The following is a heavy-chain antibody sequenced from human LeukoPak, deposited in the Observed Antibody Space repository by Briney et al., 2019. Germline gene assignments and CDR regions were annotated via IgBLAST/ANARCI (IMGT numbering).Heavy chain of an antibody. CDR1: GFTFSSYA. Sequence: GGSLRLSCAASGFTFSSYAMSWVRQAPGKGLEWVSTISSSGGSTYNADSVKGRFTISRDNSKNTLYVQMYSLRADDTAVYYCAKNAGSYSAGGFDCWGQGTLVTVSS. CDR2: ISSSGGST. J-gene: IGHJ4*02. V-gene: IGHV3-23*01. CDR3: AKNAGSYSAGGFDC. D-gene: IGHD1-26*01.